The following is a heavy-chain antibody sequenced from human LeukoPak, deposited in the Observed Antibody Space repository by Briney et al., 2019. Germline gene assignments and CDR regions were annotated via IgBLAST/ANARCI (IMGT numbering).Heavy chain of an antibody. J-gene: IGHJ6*03. CDR1: GGSFSGDY. CDR2: INHSGST. V-gene: IGHV4-34*01. D-gene: IGHD2-21*01. Sequence: SETLSLTCSVYGGSFSGDYWSWIRQPPGKGLEWIGEINHSGSTNYNSSLKSRVTISVDTSKNQFSLKLSSVTAADTAVYYCARSPDWYMDVWGKGTTVTVSS. CDR3: ARSPDWYMDV.